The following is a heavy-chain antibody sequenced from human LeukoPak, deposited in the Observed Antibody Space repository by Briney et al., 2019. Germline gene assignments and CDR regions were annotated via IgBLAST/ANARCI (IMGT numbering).Heavy chain of an antibody. V-gene: IGHV4-39*07. J-gene: IGHJ6*02. D-gene: IGHD2-15*01. CDR1: GGSISSSSYY. Sequence: SETLSLTCTVSGGSISSSSYYWGWIRQPPGKGLEWIGSIYYSGSTYYNPSLKSRVTISVDTSKNQFSLKLSSVTAADTAVYYCARDSLGLFCSGGSCYSDGMDVWGQGTTATVSS. CDR2: IYYSGST. CDR3: ARDSLGLFCSGGSCYSDGMDV.